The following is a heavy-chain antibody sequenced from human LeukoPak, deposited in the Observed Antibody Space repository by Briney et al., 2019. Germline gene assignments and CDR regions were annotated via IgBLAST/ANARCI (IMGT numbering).Heavy chain of an antibody. CDR1: GGSISSGDYY. D-gene: IGHD4-17*01. CDR2: IYYSGST. V-gene: IGHV4-30-4*01. CDR3: ARDTFYGAAVDY. Sequence: SETLSLTCTVSGGSISSGDYYWSWIRQPPGKGLEWIGYIYYSGSTYYNPSLKSRVTISVDTSKNQFSLKLSSVTAADTAVYYCARDTFYGAAVDYWGQGTLVTVSS. J-gene: IGHJ4*02.